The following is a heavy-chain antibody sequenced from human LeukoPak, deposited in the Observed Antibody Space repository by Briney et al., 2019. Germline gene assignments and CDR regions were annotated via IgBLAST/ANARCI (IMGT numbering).Heavy chain of an antibody. CDR2: ISYDGSNK. V-gene: IGHV3-30*18. J-gene: IGHJ4*02. Sequence: GGSLRLSCAASGFTFSSYGMHWVRQAPGKGLEWVAVISYDGSNKYYADSVKGRFTISRDNSKNTLYLQMNSLRAEDTAVYHCANLLDYYDSSGYDYWGQGTLVTVSS. CDR3: ANLLDYYDSSGYDY. D-gene: IGHD3-22*01. CDR1: GFTFSSYG.